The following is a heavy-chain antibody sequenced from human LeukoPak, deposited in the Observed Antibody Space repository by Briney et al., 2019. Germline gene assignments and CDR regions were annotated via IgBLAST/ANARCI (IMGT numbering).Heavy chain of an antibody. J-gene: IGHJ4*02. CDR3: VKMGTYYYDSSGPNY. CDR1: GFTVSSNY. CDR2: IDSNGGTT. Sequence: QPGGSLRLSCAASGFTVSSNYMSWVRQAPGKGLEYVSAIDSNGGTTYYSDSVKGRFTISRDNSKNTLYLQMSSLRAEDTAVYYCVKMGTYYYDSSGPNYWGQGTLVTVSS. D-gene: IGHD3-22*01. V-gene: IGHV3-64D*09.